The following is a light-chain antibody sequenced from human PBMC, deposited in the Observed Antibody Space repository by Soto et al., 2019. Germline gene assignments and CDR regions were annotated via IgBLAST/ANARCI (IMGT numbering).Light chain of an antibody. J-gene: IGLJ1*01. CDR1: SSNIGAGYD. Sequence: QSVLTQPPSVSGAPGQRVTISCTGSSSNIGAGYDVHWYQRLPGTAPKLLIYGNSNRPSGVPDRFSGSKSGTSASLAITGLQAEDEADYYCQSYDSSLSANYVFGTGTKVTVL. CDR2: GNS. V-gene: IGLV1-40*01. CDR3: QSYDSSLSANYV.